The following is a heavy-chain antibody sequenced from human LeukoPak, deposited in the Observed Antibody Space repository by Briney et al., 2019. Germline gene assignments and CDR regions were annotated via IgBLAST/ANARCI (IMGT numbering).Heavy chain of an antibody. Sequence: SETLSLTCAVYGGSFSGYYWSWIRQPPGKGLEWIGEVNHSGSTNYNPSLKSRVTISVDTSKNQFSLKLSSVTAADTAVYYCARRRSSGWYSPRDFDYWGQGTLVTVSS. V-gene: IGHV4-34*01. D-gene: IGHD6-19*01. CDR1: GGSFSGYY. CDR3: ARRRSSGWYSPRDFDY. J-gene: IGHJ4*02. CDR2: VNHSGST.